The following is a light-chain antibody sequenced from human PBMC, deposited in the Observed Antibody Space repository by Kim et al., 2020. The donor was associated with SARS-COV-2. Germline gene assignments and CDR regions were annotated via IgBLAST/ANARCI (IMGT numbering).Light chain of an antibody. Sequence: GRQVTISGSGSSSNIGNNYVSWYQQLPGTAPRLLIYDNNQRHSGIPDRFSGSKSGTSATLGITGLQTGDEAEYYCGTWDSSLNAVLFGGGTQLTVL. CDR3: GTWDSSLNAVL. V-gene: IGLV1-51*01. CDR2: DNN. J-gene: IGLJ2*01. CDR1: SSNIGNNY.